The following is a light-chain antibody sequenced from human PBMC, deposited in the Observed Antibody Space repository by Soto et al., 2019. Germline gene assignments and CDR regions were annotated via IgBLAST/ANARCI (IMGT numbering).Light chain of an antibody. J-gene: IGKJ4*01. CDR3: QQRSNWPLT. Sequence: EIVLTQSPATLSVSPGERATLSCRASQSVSRYIAWYQHKPGQAPRLLVYDASDRAAGVPARFSGSGSGTDFSLTISSLEPEDYATYYGQQRSNWPLTFGGGTKVDIK. V-gene: IGKV3-11*01. CDR2: DAS. CDR1: QSVSRY.